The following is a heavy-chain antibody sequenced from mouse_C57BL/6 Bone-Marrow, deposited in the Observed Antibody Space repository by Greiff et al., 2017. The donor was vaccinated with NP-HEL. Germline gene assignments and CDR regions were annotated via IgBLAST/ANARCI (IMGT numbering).Heavy chain of an antibody. D-gene: IGHD2-4*01. CDR3: ARDLYYDYFAY. J-gene: IGHJ3*01. Sequence: QVQLQQPGAELVMPGASVKLSCKASGYTFTSYWMHWVKQRPGQGLEWIGEIDPSDSYTKYKQKFKGKSTLTVDKSSSTAYMQLSSLTSEDSAVYYCARDLYYDYFAYWGQGTLVTVSA. CDR1: GYTFTSYW. CDR2: IDPSDSYT. V-gene: IGHV1-69*01.